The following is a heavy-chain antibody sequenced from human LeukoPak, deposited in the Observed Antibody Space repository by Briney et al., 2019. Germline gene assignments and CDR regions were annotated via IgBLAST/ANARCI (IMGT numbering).Heavy chain of an antibody. J-gene: IGHJ4*02. D-gene: IGHD3-3*01. V-gene: IGHV1-18*01. Sequence: GASVKVSCKASGYTFTSYGISWVRQAPGQGLEWMGWISAYNGNTNYAQKLQGRVTMTTDTSTSTAYMELRSLRSDDTAVYYCARSLGFLEWYTPPSFDYWGQGTLVTVSS. CDR3: ARSLGFLEWYTPPSFDY. CDR1: GYTFTSYG. CDR2: ISAYNGNT.